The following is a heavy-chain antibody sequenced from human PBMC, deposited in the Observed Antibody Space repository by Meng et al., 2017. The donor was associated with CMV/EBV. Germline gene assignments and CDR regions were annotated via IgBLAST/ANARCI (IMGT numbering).Heavy chain of an antibody. V-gene: IGHV3-53*01. D-gene: IGHD3-3*01. Sequence: GGSLRLSCAASGFTVSSNYMSWVRQAPGKGLEWVSVIYSGGSTYYADSVKGRFTISRDNSKNTLYLQMNSLRAEDTAVYYCAREPRRFYDFWSGYSGAFDIWGQGTMVTVSS. J-gene: IGHJ3*02. CDR1: GFTVSSNY. CDR2: IYSGGST. CDR3: AREPRRFYDFWSGYSGAFDI.